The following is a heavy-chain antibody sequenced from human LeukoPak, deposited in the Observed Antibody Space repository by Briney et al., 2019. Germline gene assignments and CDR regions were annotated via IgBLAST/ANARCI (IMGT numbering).Heavy chain of an antibody. V-gene: IGHV3-74*01. Sequence: GGSLRLSCAASGFTFSSYWMHWVRQAPGKGLVWVSRINSDGSSASYADSVKGRFTISRDNAKNTLYLQMNSLRAEDTAVYYCARSPYYYDSSGYLYYFDYWGQGTLGTVSS. D-gene: IGHD3-22*01. CDR1: GFTFSSYW. J-gene: IGHJ4*02. CDR2: INSDGSSA. CDR3: ARSPYYYDSSGYLYYFDY.